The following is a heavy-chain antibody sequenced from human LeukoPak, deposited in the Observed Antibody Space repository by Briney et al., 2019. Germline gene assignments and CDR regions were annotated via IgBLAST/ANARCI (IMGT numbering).Heavy chain of an antibody. V-gene: IGHV3-74*01. CDR1: GFTFSSYW. J-gene: IGHJ3*02. CDR2: INSDGSST. CDR3: ATPGGGNDAFDI. D-gene: IGHD3-16*01. Sequence: GGSLRLSCAASGFTFSSYWMHWVRQAPGKGLVWVSRINSDGSSTSYTDSVKGRFTISRDNAKNTLYLQMNSLRAEDTAVYYCATPGGGNDAFDIGGKGKMVTVFS.